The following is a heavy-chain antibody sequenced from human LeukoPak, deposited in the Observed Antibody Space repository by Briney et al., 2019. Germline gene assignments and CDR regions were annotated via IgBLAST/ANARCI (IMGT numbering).Heavy chain of an antibody. Sequence: SETLSLTCAVYGGSFSGYYWSWIRQPPGKRLEWIGEINHSGSTNYNPSLKSRVTISVDTSKNQFSLKLSSVTAADTAVYYCARGRLDYYGSGSAGWFDPWGQGTLVTVSS. CDR1: GGSFSGYY. CDR3: ARGRLDYYGSGSAGWFDP. D-gene: IGHD3-10*01. CDR2: INHSGST. V-gene: IGHV4-34*01. J-gene: IGHJ5*02.